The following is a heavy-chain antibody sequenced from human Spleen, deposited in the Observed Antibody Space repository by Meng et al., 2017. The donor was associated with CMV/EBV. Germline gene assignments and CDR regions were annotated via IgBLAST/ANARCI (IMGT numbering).Heavy chain of an antibody. CDR2: IFWNGGQ. CDR1: SLSTTGVV. D-gene: IGHD3-3*01. CDR3: ARLHSFYDYWSGYYVADP. Sequence: SLSTTGVVVGWIRQPPGKALEWLAVIFWNGGQNYSPSLKNRVTITKDTSEAQVVLTMTNMDPVDTATYYCARLHSFYDYWSGYYVADPWGQGTLVTSPQ. V-gene: IGHV2-5*01. J-gene: IGHJ5*02.